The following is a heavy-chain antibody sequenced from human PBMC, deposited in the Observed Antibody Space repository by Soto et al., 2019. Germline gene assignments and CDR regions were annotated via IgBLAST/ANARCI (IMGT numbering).Heavy chain of an antibody. Sequence: HVPLVQSGTEVKKPGASVKVSCKASGYTFRRYGISWVRQAPGQGLEWLGWISAYSSNTHYAQKFQGKVTMTTDTSTSTAYMELRSLRFDDTAMYYCAKAGSNYAGKFSYSFMDVWGKGTMVTVSS. CDR2: ISAYSSNT. J-gene: IGHJ6*03. D-gene: IGHD4-4*01. CDR1: GYTFRRYG. CDR3: AKAGSNYAGKFSYSFMDV. V-gene: IGHV1-18*01.